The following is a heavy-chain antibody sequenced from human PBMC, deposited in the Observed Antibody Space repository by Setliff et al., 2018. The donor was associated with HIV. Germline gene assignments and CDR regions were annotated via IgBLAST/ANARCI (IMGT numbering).Heavy chain of an antibody. J-gene: IGHJ4*02. CDR2: IHASGKT. CDR3: ATLDPSGGNFLAD. V-gene: IGHV4-4*09. D-gene: IGHD2-21*02. CDR1: GDTDFY. Sequence: SETLSLTCTVSGDTDFYWNWIRQPPGKGLEWIGYIHASGKTNYNPSLKSRVTISLDTSKMQFSLHLTSVTAADTAVYYCATLDPSGGNFLADWGQGTLVTVSS.